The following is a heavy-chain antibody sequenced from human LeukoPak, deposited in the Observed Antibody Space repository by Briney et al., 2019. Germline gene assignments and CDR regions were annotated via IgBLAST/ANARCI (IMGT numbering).Heavy chain of an antibody. D-gene: IGHD2-2*01. J-gene: IGHJ4*02. Sequence: PGKSLRLSCEVSGFTFSTYAMSWVRQAPGKGLEWVSGISESGGNTYYADSVKGRFTISRDNSKNTLYLQMNSLRAEDTAVYYCAKGRDIVVVPAASNFDYWGQGTLVTVSS. CDR1: GFTFSTYA. CDR2: ISESGGNT. CDR3: AKGRDIVVVPAASNFDY. V-gene: IGHV3-23*01.